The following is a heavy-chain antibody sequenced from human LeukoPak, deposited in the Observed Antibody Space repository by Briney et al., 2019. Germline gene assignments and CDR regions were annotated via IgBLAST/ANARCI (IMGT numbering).Heavy chain of an antibody. CDR2: IPYDGSNK. Sequence: GRSLRLSCAASGFTFSSYAMHWVRQAPGKGLEWVAVIPYDGSNKYYADSVKGRFTISRDNSKNTLYLQMNSLRAEDTAVYYCASPVRVGTGAFDIWGQGTMVTVSS. V-gene: IGHV3-30*04. CDR3: ASPVRVGTGAFDI. D-gene: IGHD2-8*02. J-gene: IGHJ3*02. CDR1: GFTFSSYA.